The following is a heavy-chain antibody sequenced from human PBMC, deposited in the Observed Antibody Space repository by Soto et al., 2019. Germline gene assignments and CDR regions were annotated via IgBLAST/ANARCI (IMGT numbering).Heavy chain of an antibody. CDR2: INPSGGST. CDR1: GYTFTRYY. D-gene: IGHD6-6*01. V-gene: IGHV1-46*01. J-gene: IGHJ4*02. CDR3: VRGGSPPFY. Sequence: QVQVVQSGAEVKKPGASVKVSCKASGYTFTRYYINWVRQAPGQGLEWMGIINPSGGSTSYEQNLQGRVTMTRDTSTSTVYMELTSLRSEDTAVYYCVRGGSPPFYWGQGTLVTVSS.